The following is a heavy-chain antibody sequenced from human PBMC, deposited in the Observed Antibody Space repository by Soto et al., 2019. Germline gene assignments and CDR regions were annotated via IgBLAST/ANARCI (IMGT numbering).Heavy chain of an antibody. CDR3: AREVPYDSSGYYPRYFDY. J-gene: IGHJ4*02. V-gene: IGHV4-59*01. CDR2: IYYSGST. CDR1: GVSINSYY. Sequence: SETLSLTCTVSGVSINSYYWNWIRQPPGKGLEWIGYIYYSGSTNYNPSLKSRVTISVDTSKNQFSLKLSSVTAADTAVYYCAREVPYDSSGYYPRYFDYWGQGTLVTVS. D-gene: IGHD3-22*01.